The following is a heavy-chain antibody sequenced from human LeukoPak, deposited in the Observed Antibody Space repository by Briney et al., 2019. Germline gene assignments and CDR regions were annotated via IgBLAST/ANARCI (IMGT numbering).Heavy chain of an antibody. CDR2: VKQDGSEK. D-gene: IGHD2-21*01. CDR3: ATGRASHLCDY. J-gene: IGHJ4*02. V-gene: IGHV3-7*01. CDR1: GFTFSSHW. Sequence: GGSLRLSCAASGFTFSSHWMIWVRQAPGKELAWVANVKQDGSEKYYVDSVKGRFTISRVNAKNSLYLQMNSLRVEDTAVYYCATGRASHLCDYWGQGTLVTVSS.